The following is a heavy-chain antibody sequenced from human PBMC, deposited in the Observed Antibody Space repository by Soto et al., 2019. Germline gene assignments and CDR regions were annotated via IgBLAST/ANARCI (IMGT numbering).Heavy chain of an antibody. J-gene: IGHJ4*02. CDR2: VNPSSGNT. CDR1: VYTFGSYD. V-gene: IGHV1-8*01. CDR3: ARDHLWAFEY. Sequence: GASVKVSCQGYVYTFGSYDLNCVRQATGQGLEWMGCVNPSSGNTDYAEKFQGRVTMTRDFFENTVYMELRSLTSEDTAVYYCARDHLWAFEYWAQGILVTVS. D-gene: IGHD2-21*01.